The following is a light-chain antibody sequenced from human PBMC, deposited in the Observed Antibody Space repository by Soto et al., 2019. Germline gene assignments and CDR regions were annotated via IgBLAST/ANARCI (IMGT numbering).Light chain of an antibody. V-gene: IGKV3-20*01. CDR1: QSVSSTY. J-gene: IGKJ3*01. CDR2: GAS. CDR3: QQYGRSSPS. Sequence: EIVLTQSPGTLSLSPGERATLSCRASQSVSSTYLAWYQQKPGQAPRLLIYGASSRASGIPDRFSGSGSGTGFTSAISTLVPNDFAVYYCQQYGRSSPSFAPATKVYIK.